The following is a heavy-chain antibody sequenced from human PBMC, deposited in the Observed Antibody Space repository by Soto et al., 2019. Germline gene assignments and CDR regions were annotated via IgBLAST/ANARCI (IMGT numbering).Heavy chain of an antibody. D-gene: IGHD6-13*01. CDR1: GGSITTSGYY. Sequence: SETLSLTCTVSGGSITTSGYYWGWIRQPPGKGLEWIGSIYYSESTYYNPSLKSRVTISVDTSKSQFSLKLSSVTAADTAVYYCASLPGPLTAAGNWFDPWGQGTLVTVSS. CDR2: IYYSEST. CDR3: ASLPGPLTAAGNWFDP. J-gene: IGHJ5*02. V-gene: IGHV4-39*01.